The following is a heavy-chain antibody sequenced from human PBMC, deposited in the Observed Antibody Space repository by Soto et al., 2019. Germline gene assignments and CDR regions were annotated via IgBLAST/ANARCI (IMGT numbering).Heavy chain of an antibody. J-gene: IGHJ4*02. CDR3: ARQRTSVVTQAYFDV. D-gene: IGHD2-21*02. CDR1: GGSISGYY. Sequence: SETLSLTCTVSGGSISGYYWSWIRQPPGKGLEWIGSIYYSGSTYNNPSLRSRVSMSIDTSKDQFSLKLKSVTAADTALYFCARQRTSVVTQAYFDVWGPGSLVTVS. V-gene: IGHV4-59*08. CDR2: IYYSGST.